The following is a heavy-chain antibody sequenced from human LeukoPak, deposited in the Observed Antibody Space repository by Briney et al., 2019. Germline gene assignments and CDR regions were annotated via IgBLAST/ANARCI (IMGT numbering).Heavy chain of an antibody. D-gene: IGHD3-22*01. CDR1: GGSISSGSYY. J-gene: IGHJ3*02. CDR3: ARDHGEDYYDPTAYAFDI. CDR2: IYTSGST. Sequence: SETLSLTCTVSGGSISSGSYYWSWIRQPAGKGLEWIGRIYTSGSTNYNPSLKSRVTISVDTSKNQFSLKLSSVTAADTAVYYCARDHGEDYYDPTAYAFDISGQGTMVTVSS. V-gene: IGHV4-61*02.